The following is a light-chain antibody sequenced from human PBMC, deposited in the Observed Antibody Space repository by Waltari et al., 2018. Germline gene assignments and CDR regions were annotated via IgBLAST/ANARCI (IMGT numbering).Light chain of an antibody. CDR1: SSDIGTYDL. V-gene: IGLV2-23*01. CDR2: ECT. Sequence: QSALTPPASMSGSPGQSITVSCTGTSSDIGTYDLVSWYQQFPGKAPKLIIYECTERPSGISSRFSGSKSGNTAFLTISGLQAEDEADYHCCSYGGPSSWVFGGGTKLTVL. J-gene: IGLJ3*02. CDR3: CSYGGPSSWV.